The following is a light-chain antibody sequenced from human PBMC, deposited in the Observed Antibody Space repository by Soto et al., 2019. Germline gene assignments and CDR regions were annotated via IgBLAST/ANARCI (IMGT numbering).Light chain of an antibody. CDR1: QSVYSN. Sequence: EIVMTQSPATLSVSPGERVTLSCRASQSVYSNLAWYQQKPGQAPRLLIHGSFTRATGIPARFSGSGSGTEFTLAISSLHAEDFAVYYWQPFNQLPLPFGGGTKVAIK. CDR3: QPFNQLPLP. J-gene: IGKJ4*01. V-gene: IGKV3-15*01. CDR2: GSF.